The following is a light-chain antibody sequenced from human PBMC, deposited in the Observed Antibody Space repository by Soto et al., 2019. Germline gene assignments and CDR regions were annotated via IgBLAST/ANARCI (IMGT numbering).Light chain of an antibody. CDR3: SSYTSSSTLDV. CDR2: EVG. V-gene: IGLV2-14*01. Sequence: QSALTQPASVSGSPGQSITISCTGTSSDIGGYNYVSWYQQHPGKAPKLMIYEVGNRPSGVSNRFSGSKSGNTASLTISGLQAEDEADSYCSSYTSSSTLDVFGTGTKLTVL. CDR1: SSDIGGYNY. J-gene: IGLJ1*01.